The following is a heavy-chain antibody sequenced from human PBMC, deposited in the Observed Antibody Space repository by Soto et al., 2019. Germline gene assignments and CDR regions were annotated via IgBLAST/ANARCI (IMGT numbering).Heavy chain of an antibody. CDR1: GGTFSSYT. CDR2: IITILGIA. V-gene: IGHV1-69*04. CDR3: ARDWPYDIVVVVASNWFDP. J-gene: IGHJ5*02. Sequence: GASVKVSCKASGGTFSSYTISWVRQAPGQGLEWMGKIITILGIANYAQKFQGRVTITADNSTSTAYMELSSLRSEDTAVYYCARDWPYDIVVVVASNWFDPWGQGTLVTVSS. D-gene: IGHD2-15*01.